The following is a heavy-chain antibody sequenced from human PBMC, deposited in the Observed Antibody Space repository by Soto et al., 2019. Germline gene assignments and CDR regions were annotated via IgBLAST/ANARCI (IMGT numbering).Heavy chain of an antibody. D-gene: IGHD5-18*01. Sequence: PSGTLSLTCPVLCCSIHSYYWRWIPQPPREGLEWIGDIYYRGSTKYNPSLKSRITISVETSQNQVSLKLSSVTAADTAVYYCAREGVDTAMVARNYYYYYGMDVWGQGTTVTVSS. V-gene: IGHV4-59*01. CDR3: AREGVDTAMVARNYYYYYGMDV. J-gene: IGHJ6*02. CDR1: CCSIHSYY. CDR2: IYYRGST.